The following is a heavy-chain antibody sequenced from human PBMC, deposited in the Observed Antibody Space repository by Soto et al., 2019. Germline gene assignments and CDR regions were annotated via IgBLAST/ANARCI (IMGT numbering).Heavy chain of an antibody. CDR1: GFTFDDYA. CDR3: AKTLSCSSFGY. D-gene: IGHD2-21*01. J-gene: IGHJ4*02. V-gene: IGHV3-9*01. CDR2: ISWNSGNI. Sequence: EVQPVDSGGGLVQPGRSLRLSCAVSGFTFDDYAMHWVRQAPGKGLEWVSAISWNSGNIGYADSVKGRFTISRDNAKNSLYLQMNILRSVDTALYYCAKTLSCSSFGYWSQIPLVTVSS.